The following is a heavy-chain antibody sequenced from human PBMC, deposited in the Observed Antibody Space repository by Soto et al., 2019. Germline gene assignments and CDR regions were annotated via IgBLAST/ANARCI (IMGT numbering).Heavy chain of an antibody. J-gene: IGHJ6*04. CDR3: AKDLEGYCSSTSCYTYFGPDV. CDR2: ISYDGSNK. Sequence: QVQLVESGGGVVQPGRSLRLSCAASGFTFSSYVMHWVRQAPGKGLEWVAVISYDGSNKYYADSVKGRFTISRDNSKETLFLQMTSLGPEDTAVYYCAKDLEGYCSSTSCYTYFGPDVWGEGSTGTVSS. V-gene: IGHV3-30*18. CDR1: GFTFSSYV. D-gene: IGHD2-2*01.